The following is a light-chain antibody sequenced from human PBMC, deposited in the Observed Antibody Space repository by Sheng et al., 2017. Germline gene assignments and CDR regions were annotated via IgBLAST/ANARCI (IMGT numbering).Light chain of an antibody. CDR2: TAS. CDR3: QQTNSFPLT. CDR1: QGIYSW. J-gene: IGKJ4*01. V-gene: IGKV1-12*01. Sequence: DIQMTQSPSSVSASVGDRVTITCRASQGIYSWLAWYQQKPGKAPKLLIHTASTLQSGVPSRFSGSTSGTDFTLTISSLQPEDFASYFCQQTNSFPLTFGGGTKVEIK.